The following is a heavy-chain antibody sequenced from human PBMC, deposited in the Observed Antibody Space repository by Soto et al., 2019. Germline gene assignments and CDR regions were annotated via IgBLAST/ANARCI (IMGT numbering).Heavy chain of an antibody. CDR1: GFTFSSYW. Sequence: PGGSLRLSCAASGFTFSSYWMHWVRQAPGKGLVWVSRINSDGSSTSYADSVKGRFTISRDNAKNTLYLQMNSLRAEDTAVYYCARVQLKRGYYDFWSGSENWFDAWGQGTLVTVSS. CDR3: ARVQLKRGYYDFWSGSENWFDA. V-gene: IGHV3-74*01. CDR2: INSDGSST. J-gene: IGHJ5*02. D-gene: IGHD3-3*01.